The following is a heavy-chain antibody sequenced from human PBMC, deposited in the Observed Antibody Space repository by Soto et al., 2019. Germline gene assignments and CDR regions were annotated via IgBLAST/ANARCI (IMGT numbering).Heavy chain of an antibody. D-gene: IGHD3-3*01. V-gene: IGHV4-31*03. CDR1: GGSISSGGYY. Sequence: SETLSLTCTVSGGSISSGGYYWSWIRQHPGKGLEWIGYIYYSGSTYYNPSLKSRVTISVDTSKNQFSLKLSSVTAADTAVYYCAGTSITIFGPFDYWGQGTLVTVSS. CDR3: AGTSITIFGPFDY. CDR2: IYYSGST. J-gene: IGHJ4*02.